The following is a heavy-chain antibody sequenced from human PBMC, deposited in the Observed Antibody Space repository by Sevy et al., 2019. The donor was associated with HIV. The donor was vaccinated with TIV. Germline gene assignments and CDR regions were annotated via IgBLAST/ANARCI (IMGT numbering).Heavy chain of an antibody. CDR2: ISWNSGSI. V-gene: IGHV3-9*01. CDR1: GFSFADYA. CDR3: AKDSSSWYGGGNWFDP. Sequence: GGSLRLSCAASGFSFADYAMLWVRQAPGKGLQWVSGISWNSGSIDYADSVKGRFTISRDNAKNSLYLQMNSLRAEDTALYYCAKDSSSWYGGGNWFDPWGQGTLVTVSS. D-gene: IGHD6-13*01. J-gene: IGHJ5*02.